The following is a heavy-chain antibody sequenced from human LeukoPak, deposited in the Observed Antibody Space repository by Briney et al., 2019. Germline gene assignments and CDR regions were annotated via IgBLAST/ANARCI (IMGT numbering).Heavy chain of an antibody. CDR1: GGTFSSYA. CDR2: IIPIFGTA. CDR3: AREVGSGWYYFDY. D-gene: IGHD6-19*01. Sequence: SVKVSCKASGGTFSSYAISWVRQAPGQGLEWMGRIIPIFGTANYAQKFQGRVTITTYESTSTAYMELSSLRSEDTAVYYCAREVGSGWYYFDYWGQGTLVTVSS. V-gene: IGHV1-69*05. J-gene: IGHJ4*02.